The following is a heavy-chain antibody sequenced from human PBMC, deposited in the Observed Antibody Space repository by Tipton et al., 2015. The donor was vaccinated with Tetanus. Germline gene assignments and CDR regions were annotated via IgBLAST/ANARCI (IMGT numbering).Heavy chain of an antibody. Sequence: TLSLTCTVSGGSISTYHWNWIRQSPGKGLEWIGYIDYIGSTKYNPSLKSRVAMSVDTSKNQFSLRLNSVSAADTAVYYCARGAIFGVLTYRAFDIWAQGTMVTVSS. J-gene: IGHJ3*02. CDR1: GGSISTYH. D-gene: IGHD3-3*01. CDR3: ARGAIFGVLTYRAFDI. CDR2: IDYIGST. V-gene: IGHV4-59*01.